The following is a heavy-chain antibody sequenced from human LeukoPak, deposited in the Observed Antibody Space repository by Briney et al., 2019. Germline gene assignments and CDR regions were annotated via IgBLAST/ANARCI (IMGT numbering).Heavy chain of an antibody. V-gene: IGHV1-69*13. CDR2: IIPMFRKG. J-gene: IGHJ5*02. Sequence: SVNVSCKSFGDTFRNYAINWVRPAPGQGLEWMGMIIPMFRKGNHTEKFQDRVSITADESTSTVYMELSSLRFEDTAVYYCARVRLAAEALTWFEHGGRGTLVTVSS. CDR1: GDTFRNYA. D-gene: IGHD6-19*01. CDR3: ARVRLAAEALTWFEH.